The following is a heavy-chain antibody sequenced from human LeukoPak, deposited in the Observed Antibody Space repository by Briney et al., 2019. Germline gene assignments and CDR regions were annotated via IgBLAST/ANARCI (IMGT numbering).Heavy chain of an antibody. CDR3: AKESRTNVPGGWYGVRFDP. V-gene: IGHV4-59*01. CDR2: IYYGGSA. CDR1: GGSISGVF. Sequence: SETLSLTCTVSGGSISGVFWSWIRQPPGKGLEWIGYIYYGGSANYNPSLKSRVTISADMSKSQFSLKVKSVTTTDTAVYYCAKESRTNVPGGWYGVRFDPWGQGTLVIVSS. J-gene: IGHJ5*02. D-gene: IGHD6-19*01.